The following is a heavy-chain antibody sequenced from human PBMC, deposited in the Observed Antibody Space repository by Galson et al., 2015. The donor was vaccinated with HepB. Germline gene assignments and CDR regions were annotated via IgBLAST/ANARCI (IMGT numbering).Heavy chain of an antibody. J-gene: IGHJ4*02. Sequence: SLRLSCAASGFTFSRFAMNWVRQAPGKGLEWVSYISISSTTIYYADSVKGRFTISRDNAKNLVFLQMNSLRDEDTALYYCARGNNPNYWGQGTLVTVSS. CDR3: ARGNNPNY. V-gene: IGHV3-48*02. D-gene: IGHD1/OR15-1a*01. CDR1: GFTFSRFA. CDR2: ISISSTTI.